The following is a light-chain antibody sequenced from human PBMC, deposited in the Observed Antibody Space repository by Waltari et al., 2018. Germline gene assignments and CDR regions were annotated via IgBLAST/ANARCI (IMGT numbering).Light chain of an antibody. V-gene: IGLV1-51*01. Sequence: QSVLPQPPSVSAVPGQQVTISCSGSSATIGHNFVFWYQQLPGPAPKLLIYDDNERPSGIPDRFSGSKSGTSATLGITGLQTGDEADYYCGTWDSSLSVVVFGGGTKVTVL. CDR3: GTWDSSLSVVV. CDR2: DDN. CDR1: SATIGHNF. J-gene: IGLJ2*01.